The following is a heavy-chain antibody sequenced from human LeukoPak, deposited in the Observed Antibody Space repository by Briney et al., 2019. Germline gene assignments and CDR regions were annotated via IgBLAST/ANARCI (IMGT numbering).Heavy chain of an antibody. J-gene: IGHJ4*02. D-gene: IGHD6-6*01. CDR2: IYHSEST. CDR1: GYSISSGYY. CDR3: ARHHGYSSSSHYFDY. Sequence: PETLSLTCAVSGYSISSGYYWGWIRQPPGKGLEWIGSIYHSESTYYNPSLKSRVTISVDTSKNQFSLKLSSVTAADTAVYYCARHHGYSSSSHYFDYWGQGTLVTVSS. V-gene: IGHV4-38-2*01.